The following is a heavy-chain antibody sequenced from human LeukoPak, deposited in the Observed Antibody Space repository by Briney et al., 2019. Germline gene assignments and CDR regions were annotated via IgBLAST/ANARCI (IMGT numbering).Heavy chain of an antibody. Sequence: PGGSLRLSCAASGFTFGSYWMSWVRQAPGKGLEWVANIKQDGSEKYYVDSVKGRFTISRDNAKNSLYLQMNSLRAEDTAVYYCARGPWGPLTHWGQGTLVTVSS. V-gene: IGHV3-7*01. CDR3: ARGPWGPLTH. J-gene: IGHJ1*01. D-gene: IGHD3-16*01. CDR2: IKQDGSEK. CDR1: GFTFGSYW.